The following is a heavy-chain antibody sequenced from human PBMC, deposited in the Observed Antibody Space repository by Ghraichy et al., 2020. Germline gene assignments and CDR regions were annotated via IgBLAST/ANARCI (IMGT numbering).Heavy chain of an antibody. Sequence: ASVKVSCKASGYTFTSYDINWVRQATGQGLEWMGWMNPNSGNTGYAQKFQGRVTMTRNTSISTAYMELSSLRSEDTAVYYCARLAYYGSGSGRYYYYGMDFWGQGTTVTVSS. CDR2: MNPNSGNT. J-gene: IGHJ6*02. CDR3: ARLAYYGSGSGRYYYYGMDF. D-gene: IGHD3-10*01. V-gene: IGHV1-8*01. CDR1: GYTFTSYD.